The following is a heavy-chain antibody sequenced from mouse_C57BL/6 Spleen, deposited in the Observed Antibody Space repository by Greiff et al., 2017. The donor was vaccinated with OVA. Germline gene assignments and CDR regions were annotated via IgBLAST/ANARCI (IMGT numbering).Heavy chain of an antibody. CDR3: ARAELDYGSSFYY. CDR2: IHPKSGST. Sequence: QVQLQQPGAELVKPGASVKLSCKASGYTFTSYWMHWVKQRPGQGLEWIGMIHPKSGSTNYNEKFKSKATLTVDKSSSTAYMQLSSLTSEDSAVYYCARAELDYGSSFYYWGQGTTLTVSS. CDR1: GYTFTSYW. V-gene: IGHV1-64*01. D-gene: IGHD1-1*01. J-gene: IGHJ2*01.